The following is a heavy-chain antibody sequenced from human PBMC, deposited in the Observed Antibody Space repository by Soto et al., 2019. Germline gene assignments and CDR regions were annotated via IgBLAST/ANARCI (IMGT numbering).Heavy chain of an antibody. CDR2: IIPIFGTA. CDR3: AREGSDYYDSSGYLAAFDY. Sequence: ASVKVSCKASGGTFSSYAISWVRQAPGQGLEWMGGIIPIFGTANYAQKFQGRVTITADESTSTAYMELSSLRSEDTAVYYCAREGSDYYDSSGYLAAFDYWGQGTLVTVSS. CDR1: GGTFSSYA. V-gene: IGHV1-69*13. J-gene: IGHJ4*02. D-gene: IGHD3-22*01.